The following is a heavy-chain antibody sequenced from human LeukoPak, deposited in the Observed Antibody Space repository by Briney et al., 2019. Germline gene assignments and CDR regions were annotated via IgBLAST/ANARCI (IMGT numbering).Heavy chain of an antibody. CDR2: IKYSGSI. J-gene: IGHJ4*02. V-gene: IGHV4-39*01. D-gene: IGHD2-2*01. CDR1: GGSSSSSIYY. CDR3: ASSYELLRRPFDS. Sequence: SETLSLTCTVSGGSSSSSIYYWGWIRQPPWKGLEWIGSIKYSGSIYYNASLKSRLTISVDTSKNQFSLRLSSVTAADTAVYYCASSYELLRRPFDSWGQGTLVTVSS.